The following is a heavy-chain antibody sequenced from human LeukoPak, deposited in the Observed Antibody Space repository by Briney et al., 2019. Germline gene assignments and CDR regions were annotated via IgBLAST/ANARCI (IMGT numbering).Heavy chain of an antibody. CDR2: IYYSGST. D-gene: IGHD1-26*01. J-gene: IGHJ1*01. CDR1: GVTISNYC. V-gene: IGHV4-59*01. Sequence: SETLCLTCTVSGVTISNYCWRWIRQPPGKGLEWMGYIYYSGSTYYNPSLRSRVTISVDTSKNQFSLYLSSVTAADTAVYYCARALSGTYGLFQHWGQGTLGTVSS. CDR3: ARALSGTYGLFQH.